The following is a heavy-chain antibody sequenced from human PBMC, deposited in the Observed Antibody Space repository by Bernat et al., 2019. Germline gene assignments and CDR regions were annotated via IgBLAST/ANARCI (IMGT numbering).Heavy chain of an antibody. CDR3: EKVAVERGLYSIDY. V-gene: IGHV3-30*18. CDR1: GFTFSSYG. D-gene: IGHD3-3*01. CDR2: ISYDASDK. J-gene: IGHJ4*02. Sequence: QVQLVESGGGVVQPGRSLRLSCAASGFTFSSYGMHWVRQAPGKGLEWVAVISYDASDKYYADSVKGRFTISRDNSKSTLYLQMNSLRAEDTALYYWEKVAVERGLYSIDYWGQGTLVTVSS.